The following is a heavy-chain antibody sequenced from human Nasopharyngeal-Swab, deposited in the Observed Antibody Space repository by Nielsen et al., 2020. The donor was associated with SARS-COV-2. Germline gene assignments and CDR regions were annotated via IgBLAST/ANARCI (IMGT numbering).Heavy chain of an antibody. D-gene: IGHD3-10*01. Sequence: AETLSPTCTVSGGPISSSSYYWGWIRQPPGKGLEWIGSIYYSGSTYYNPSLKSRVTISVDTSKNQFSLKLCSVTAADTAVYYCASPSMVRGVIEVGDCYGMDVWGQGTTVIVSS. CDR3: ASPSMVRGVIEVGDCYGMDV. V-gene: IGHV4-39*01. CDR2: IYYSGST. J-gene: IGHJ6*02. CDR1: GGPISSSSYY.